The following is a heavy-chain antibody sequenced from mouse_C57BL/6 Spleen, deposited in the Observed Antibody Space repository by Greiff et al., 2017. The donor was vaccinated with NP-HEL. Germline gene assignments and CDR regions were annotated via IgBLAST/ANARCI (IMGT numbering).Heavy chain of an antibody. J-gene: IGHJ3*01. V-gene: IGHV3-6*01. CDR1: GYSITSGYY. Sequence: VQLKESGPGLVKPSQSLSLTCSVTGYSITSGYYWNWIRQFPGNKLEWMGYISYDGSNNYNPSFKNQISITRDTSKNQFFLKLNSVTTEDTATYYGASHYYGSSRGFAYWGKGTLVTVSA. CDR3: ASHYYGSSRGFAY. CDR2: ISYDGSN. D-gene: IGHD1-1*01.